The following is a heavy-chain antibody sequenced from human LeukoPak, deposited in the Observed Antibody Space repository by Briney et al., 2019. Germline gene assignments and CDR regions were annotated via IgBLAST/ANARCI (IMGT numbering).Heavy chain of an antibody. V-gene: IGHV1-69*13. J-gene: IGHJ5*02. D-gene: IGHD2-2*01. CDR3: ARKVRDVVVPAANVGFDP. Sequence: ASVKVTCKASGGTFSSYAISWVRQAPGQGLEWMGGIIPIFGTANYAQKFQGRVTITADESTSTAYMELSGLRSEDTAVYYCARKVRDVVVPAANVGFDPWGQGTLVTVSS. CDR1: GGTFSSYA. CDR2: IIPIFGTA.